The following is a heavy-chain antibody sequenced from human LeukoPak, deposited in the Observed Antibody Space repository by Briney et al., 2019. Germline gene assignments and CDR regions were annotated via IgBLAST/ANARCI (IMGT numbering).Heavy chain of an antibody. CDR1: GFTFSSYA. J-gene: IGHJ4*02. Sequence: GGSLRLSCAASGFTFSSYAMSWVRQAPGKGLEWVSAISGSGGSTYYADSVKGRFTISRDNSKNTLYLQMNSLRAEDTAVYYCAIVSYCSGGSCYPLFDYWGQGTLVTVSS. V-gene: IGHV3-23*01. D-gene: IGHD2-15*01. CDR3: AIVSYCSGGSCYPLFDY. CDR2: ISGSGGST.